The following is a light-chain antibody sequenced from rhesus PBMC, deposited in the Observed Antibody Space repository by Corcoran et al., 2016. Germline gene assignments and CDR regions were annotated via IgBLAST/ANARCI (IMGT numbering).Light chain of an antibody. J-gene: IGKJ2*01. CDR2: GAS. Sequence: EIVMTQSPATLSLSPGERATLSCRASQSVSSYVAWSQQKPEQAPRPLIDGASSRATGIPERFSGSGSVTDFTLIISSLEPEDVGVYYCQQYNNWNSFGQGTKVEIK. V-gene: IGKV3S9*01. CDR1: QSVSSY. CDR3: QQYNNWNS.